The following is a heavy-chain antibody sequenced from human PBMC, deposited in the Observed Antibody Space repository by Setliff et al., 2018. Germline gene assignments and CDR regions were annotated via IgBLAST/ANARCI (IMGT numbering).Heavy chain of an antibody. D-gene: IGHD3-3*01. J-gene: IGHJ5*02. CDR3: ARASWYYDFWSGSEGSGWFDP. Sequence: ETLSLTCTVSGGSISSHYWSWIRQPPGKGLEWIGYIHCSGSINYNPSLKSRVTISVDTSKNQFSLKMTSMTAADTAVYYCARASWYYDFWSGSEGSGWFDPWGQGTLVTVSS. CDR2: IHCSGSI. V-gene: IGHV4-59*11. CDR1: GGSISSHY.